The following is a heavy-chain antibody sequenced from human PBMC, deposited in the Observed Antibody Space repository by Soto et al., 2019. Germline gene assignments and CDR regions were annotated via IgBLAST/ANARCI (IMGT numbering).Heavy chain of an antibody. V-gene: IGHV5-10-1*01. Sequence: SPSFQGHVTISADKSISTAYLQWSSLKASDTAMYYCARHPRVRGVILYFDYWGQGTLVTVSS. CDR3: ARHPRVRGVILYFDY. D-gene: IGHD3-10*01. J-gene: IGHJ4*02.